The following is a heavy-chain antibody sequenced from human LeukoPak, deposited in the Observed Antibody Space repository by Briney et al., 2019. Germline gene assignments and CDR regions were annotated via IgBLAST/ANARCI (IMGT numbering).Heavy chain of an antibody. V-gene: IGHV1-69*05. CDR1: GGTFSSYA. CDR3: ALVSDYHDTRVDY. CDR2: IIPIFGTA. D-gene: IGHD3-22*01. J-gene: IGHJ4*02. Sequence: ASVKVSCKASGGTFSSYAISWVRQAPGQGLEWMGGIIPIFGTANYAQKFQGRVTITTDESTSTAYMELSSLRSEDTAVYYCALVSDYHDTRVDYWGQGTLVTVSS.